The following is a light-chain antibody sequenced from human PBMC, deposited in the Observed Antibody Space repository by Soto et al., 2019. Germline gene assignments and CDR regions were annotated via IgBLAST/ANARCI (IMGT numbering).Light chain of an antibody. Sequence: QSVLTQPASVSGSPGQSITISCTGTSSDVGGYNYVSWYQHHAGKAPRLMIYASSNRPSGVSHRFSGSRSGNTASLTISGLQAEDEADYYCSSYTSGNTLYVFGTGTKVTVL. CDR2: ASS. J-gene: IGLJ1*01. CDR1: SSDVGGYNY. V-gene: IGLV2-14*01. CDR3: SSYTSGNTLYV.